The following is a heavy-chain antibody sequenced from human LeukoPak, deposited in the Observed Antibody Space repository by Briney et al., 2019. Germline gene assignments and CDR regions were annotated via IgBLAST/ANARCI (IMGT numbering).Heavy chain of an antibody. V-gene: IGHV1-18*01. J-gene: IGHJ5*02. D-gene: IGHD6-19*01. CDR3: ARAVGGWYGGNWFDP. CDR2: ISAYYGDT. CDR1: GYIFGHNG. Sequence: ASVKVSCKTSGYIFGHNGISWVRQAPGQGPEGMGWISAYYGDTKYAQKFQGRVTMTRDTSTSTVYMELRSLRSDDTAVYSCARAVGGWYGGNWFDPWGQGNLVTVSS.